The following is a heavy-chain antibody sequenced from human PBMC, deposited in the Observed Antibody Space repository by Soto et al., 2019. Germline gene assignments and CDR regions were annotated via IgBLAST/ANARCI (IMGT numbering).Heavy chain of an antibody. CDR2: IYYSGST. Sequence: SETLSLTCTVSGGSISSYYWSWIRQPPGKGLEWIGYIYYSGSTNYNPSLKSRVTISVDTSKNQFSLKLSSVTAADTAVYYCARTYYDYIWGSYRPYYFDYWGQGTLVTVSS. D-gene: IGHD3-16*02. CDR1: GGSISSYY. CDR3: ARTYYDYIWGSYRPYYFDY. J-gene: IGHJ4*02. V-gene: IGHV4-59*01.